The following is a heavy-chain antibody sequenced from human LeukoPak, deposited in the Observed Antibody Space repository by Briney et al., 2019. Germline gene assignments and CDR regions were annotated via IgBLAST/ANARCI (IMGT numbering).Heavy chain of an antibody. V-gene: IGHV3-33*06. D-gene: IGHD6-19*01. CDR1: GFTFSNAW. CDR2: IWYDGSNK. CDR3: AKVGGWYEQYYYYYMDV. J-gene: IGHJ6*03. Sequence: GGSLRLSCAASGFTFSNAWMSWVRQAPGKGLEWVAVIWYDGSNKYYADSVKGRFTISRDNSKNTLYLQMNSLRAEDTAVYYCAKVGGWYEQYYYYYMDVWGKGTTVTVSS.